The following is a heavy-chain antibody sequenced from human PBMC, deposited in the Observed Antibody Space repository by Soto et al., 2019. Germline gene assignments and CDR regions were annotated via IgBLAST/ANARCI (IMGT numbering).Heavy chain of an antibody. CDR1: GGSISSGGYS. CDR3: ARYGGSGTYYFDY. D-gene: IGHD3-16*01. J-gene: IGHJ4*02. Sequence: TSETLSLTCAVSGGSISSGGYSWSWIRQPPGKGLEWIGYIYDSGSTYYNPSLKSRVTISLDRSKNQFSLKLSSVTAADTAVYYCARYGGSGTYYFDYWGQGTLVTVS. CDR2: IYDSGST. V-gene: IGHV4-30-2*01.